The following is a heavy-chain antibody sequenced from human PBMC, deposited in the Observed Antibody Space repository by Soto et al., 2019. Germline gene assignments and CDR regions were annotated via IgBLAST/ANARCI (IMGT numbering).Heavy chain of an antibody. CDR2: IKYDGSNK. V-gene: IGHV3-7*01. J-gene: IGHJ6*02. CDR3: ARDPEVVVPAAMNDYYYGMDV. D-gene: IGHD2-2*01. CDR1: GFTFSSYW. Sequence: GGSLRLSCAASGFTFSSYWMSWVRQAPGKGLEWVANIKYDGSNKYYVDSVKGRFTISRDNSKNTLYLQMNSLRAEDTAVYYCARDPEVVVPAAMNDYYYGMDVWGQGTTVTVS.